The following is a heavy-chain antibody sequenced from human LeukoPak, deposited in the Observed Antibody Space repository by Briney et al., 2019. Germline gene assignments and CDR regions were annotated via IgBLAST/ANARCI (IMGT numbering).Heavy chain of an antibody. J-gene: IGHJ5*02. V-gene: IGHV3-30*18. D-gene: IGHD5-18*01. CDR3: AKGATWIHPDNWFDP. CDR2: ISYDGSNK. CDR1: GFTFSSYG. Sequence: GRSLRLSCAASGFTFSSYGMHWVRQPPGKGLEWVAVISYDGSNKYYAASVKGRFNISRDNSKSTLYLQMNSLRAEDTAVYYCAKGATWIHPDNWFDPWGQGTLVTVSS.